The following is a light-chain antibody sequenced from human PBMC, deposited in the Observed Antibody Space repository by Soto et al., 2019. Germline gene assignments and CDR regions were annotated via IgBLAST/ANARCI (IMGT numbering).Light chain of an antibody. V-gene: IGKV1-5*03. Sequence: DIQLTQSPSFLSPSIGESVTITCRASQVISTSLAWYQVKPGKAPKILIYKASSLESGVPSRFSGSGSGTEFTLTMGGLQSDDFATCYCQQDRTYTPRTVGQGTKVDI. J-gene: IGKJ1*01. CDR2: KAS. CDR3: QQDRTYTPRT. CDR1: QVISTS.